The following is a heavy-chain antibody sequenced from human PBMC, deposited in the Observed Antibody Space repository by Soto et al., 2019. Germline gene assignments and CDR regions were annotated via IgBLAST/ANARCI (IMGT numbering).Heavy chain of an antibody. V-gene: IGHV3-48*02. CDR1: GFTFSSYS. CDR3: ARDNGLAGSFDP. D-gene: IGHD2-21*01. Sequence: GSLRLSCAASGFTFSSYSMNWVRQAPGKGLEWVSYISSSSSTIYYADSVKGRFTISRDNAKNSLFLQMHSLRDEDTAVYYCARDNGLAGSFDPWGQGTLVTVSS. J-gene: IGHJ5*02. CDR2: ISSSSSTI.